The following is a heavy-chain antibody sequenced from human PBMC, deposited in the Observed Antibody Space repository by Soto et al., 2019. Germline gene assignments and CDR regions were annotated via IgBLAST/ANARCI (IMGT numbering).Heavy chain of an antibody. D-gene: IGHD3-10*01. CDR1: GGSISSYY. V-gene: IGHV4-59*01. Sequence: SDTLSLTCTVSGGSISSYYWSWIRQPPGKGLEWIGYIYYSGSTNYNPSLKSRVTISVDTSKNQFSLKLGSVTAADTAVYYCARGLIRGALNWFDPWGQGALVTVSS. CDR2: IYYSGST. J-gene: IGHJ5*02. CDR3: ARGLIRGALNWFDP.